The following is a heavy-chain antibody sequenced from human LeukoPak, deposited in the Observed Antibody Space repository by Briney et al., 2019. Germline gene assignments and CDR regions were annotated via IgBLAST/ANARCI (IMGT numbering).Heavy chain of an antibody. V-gene: IGHV5-10-1*01. J-gene: IGHJ4*02. CDR2: IDPSDSYT. D-gene: IGHD6-19*01. Sequence: GESLKISCKGSGYSFTSYWISWVRQMPGKGLEWMGRIDPSDSYTNYSPSFQGHVTISADKSISTAYLQWSSLKASDTAMYYCARGAAVAAYYFDYWGQGTLVTVSS. CDR1: GYSFTSYW. CDR3: ARGAAVAAYYFDY.